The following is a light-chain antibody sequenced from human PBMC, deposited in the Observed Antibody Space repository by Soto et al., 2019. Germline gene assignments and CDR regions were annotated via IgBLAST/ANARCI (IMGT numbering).Light chain of an antibody. CDR1: QSVSSS. CDR3: QQYNNWPRT. V-gene: IGKV3-15*01. Sequence: EIVMTQSPATLSVSPGERATLSCRASQSVSSSLAWYHQKPGQAPRLLIYGASTRATGIPARFSGSGSGTEFTLTINSLHSEDFAVYYCQQYNNWPRTFGQGTKVELK. J-gene: IGKJ1*01. CDR2: GAS.